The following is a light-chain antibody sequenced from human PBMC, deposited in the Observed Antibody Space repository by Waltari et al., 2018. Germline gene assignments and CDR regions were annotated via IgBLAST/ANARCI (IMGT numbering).Light chain of an antibody. Sequence: QSALTQPRSVSGSPGQSVTISCTGTSSNVGTYNYVSWYQQLPGKAPKLMIADVFKRPAGFPVRFSGSKSGYTASLTISGLQAEDEADYYCCSYAGTYRWVFGGGTKVTVL. CDR2: DVF. V-gene: IGLV2-11*01. J-gene: IGLJ3*02. CDR1: SSNVGTYNY. CDR3: CSYAGTYRWV.